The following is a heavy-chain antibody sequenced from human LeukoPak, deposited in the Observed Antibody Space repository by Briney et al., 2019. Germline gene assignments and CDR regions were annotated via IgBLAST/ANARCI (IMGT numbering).Heavy chain of an antibody. CDR3: AKESEGGDPVYYYYYYMDV. Sequence: PGGSLRLSCAASGFTFSGYGMDWVRQAPAKGLEWVAFIRYDGSNTYYADSVKGRFTISRDNSKNTLYLQMNSLRAEDTAVYYCAKESEGGDPVYYYYYYMDVWGKGTTVTVSS. D-gene: IGHD2-21*02. CDR2: IRYDGSNT. J-gene: IGHJ6*03. CDR1: GFTFSGYG. V-gene: IGHV3-30*02.